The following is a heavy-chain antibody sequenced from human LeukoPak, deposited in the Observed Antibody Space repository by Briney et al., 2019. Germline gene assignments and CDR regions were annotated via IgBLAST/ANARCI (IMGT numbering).Heavy chain of an antibody. J-gene: IGHJ4*02. CDR2: IHYSGNT. Sequence: PSETLSLTCTVSGDSISNYYWSWIRQAPGKGLEWIGYIHYSGNTNYNPSLKSRVTISVDTSKNQFSLKLSSVTAADAAVYYCASTGSGGSYKFFDQWGQGTLVTASS. V-gene: IGHV4-59*01. CDR1: GDSISNYY. CDR3: ASTGSGGSYKFFDQ. D-gene: IGHD2-15*01.